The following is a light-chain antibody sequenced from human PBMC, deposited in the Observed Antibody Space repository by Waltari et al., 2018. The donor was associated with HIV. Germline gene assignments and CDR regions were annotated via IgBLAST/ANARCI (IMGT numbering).Light chain of an antibody. CDR1: QPVSGA. CDR3: QQYKSWPLT. V-gene: IGKV3-15*01. CDR2: GAS. J-gene: IGKJ4*01. Sequence: EIVMTQSPGTLSVSPGERATLSCRASQPVSGALAWYQQNPGQSPRLLIYGASTRATGIPARFSGSASGTEFTLTISGLQSEDVAVYYCQQYKSWPLTFGGGTTVEI.